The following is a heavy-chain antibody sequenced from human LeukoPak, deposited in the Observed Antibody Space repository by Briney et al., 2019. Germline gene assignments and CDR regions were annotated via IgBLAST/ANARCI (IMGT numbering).Heavy chain of an antibody. D-gene: IGHD3-22*01. J-gene: IGHJ4*02. CDR2: ISSSSSYI. V-gene: IGHV3-21*01. CDR1: GFTVSSNY. CDR3: ARGRTYYYDSSGYPFDY. Sequence: GGSLRLSCAASGFTVSSNYMSWVRQAPGKGLEWVSSISSSSSYIYYADSVKGRFTISRDSAKNSLYLQMNSLRAEDTAVYYCARGRTYYYDSSGYPFDYWGQGTLVTVSS.